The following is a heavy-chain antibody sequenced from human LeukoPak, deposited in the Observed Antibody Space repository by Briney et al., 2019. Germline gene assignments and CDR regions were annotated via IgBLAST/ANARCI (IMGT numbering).Heavy chain of an antibody. D-gene: IGHD5-24*01. CDR2: INHSGST. J-gene: IGHJ4*02. V-gene: IGHV4-34*01. Sequence: PSETLSLTCAVYGGSFSGYYWSWIRQPPGKGLEWIGEINHSGSTNYNPSLKSRVTISVDTSKNQLSLKLSSVTAADTAVYYCARSVEVATIRPLGYWGQGTLVTVSS. CDR1: GGSFSGYY. CDR3: ARSVEVATIRPLGY.